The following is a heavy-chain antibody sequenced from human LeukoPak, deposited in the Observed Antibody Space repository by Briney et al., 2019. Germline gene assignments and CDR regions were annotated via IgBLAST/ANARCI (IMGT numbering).Heavy chain of an antibody. J-gene: IGHJ3*02. CDR2: INPNSGGT. D-gene: IGHD4-17*01. CDR1: GYTFTNYY. V-gene: IGHV1-2*04. Sequence: GASVKVSCKASGYTFTNYYMHWVRQAPGQGLEWMGWINPNSGGTNYAQKFQGWVTMTRDTSISTAYMELSRLRSDDTAVYYCAREEGTVTHAFDIWGQGTMVTVSS. CDR3: AREEGTVTHAFDI.